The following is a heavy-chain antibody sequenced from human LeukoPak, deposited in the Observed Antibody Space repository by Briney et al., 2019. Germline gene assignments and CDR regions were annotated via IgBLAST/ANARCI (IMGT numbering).Heavy chain of an antibody. D-gene: IGHD3/OR15-3a*01. CDR3: ASALKYMLDYKTDYYYMDV. CDR1: GGSISSYY. V-gene: IGHV4-59*12. J-gene: IGHJ6*03. CDR2: IYYSGST. Sequence: SETLSLTCTVSGGSISSYYWSWIRQPPGKGLEWIGYIYYSGSTNYNPSLKSRVTISVDTSKNQFSLKLSSVTAADTAVYYCASALKYMLDYKTDYYYMDVWGKGTTVTVSS.